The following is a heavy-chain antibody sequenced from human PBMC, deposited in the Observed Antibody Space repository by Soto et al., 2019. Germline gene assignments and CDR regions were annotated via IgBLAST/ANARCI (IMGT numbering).Heavy chain of an antibody. CDR2: IIPIFGTA. Sequence: QVQLVQSGAEVKKPGSSVKVSCKASGGTFSNYAISWVRQAPGQGLEWMGGIIPIFGTANYAQKFQGRVTITADESTSTAYMELSSLRSEDTAVYYCARGQGDPRYYYDSSGYRHPLDYWGQGTLVTVSS. CDR1: GGTFSNYA. V-gene: IGHV1-69*01. J-gene: IGHJ4*02. CDR3: ARGQGDPRYYYDSSGYRHPLDY. D-gene: IGHD3-22*01.